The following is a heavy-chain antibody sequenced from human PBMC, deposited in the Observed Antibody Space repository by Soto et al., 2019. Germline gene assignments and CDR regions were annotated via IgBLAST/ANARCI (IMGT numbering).Heavy chain of an antibody. CDR3: TRDYYDSSGYYPKFDY. J-gene: IGHJ4*02. CDR1: GYTFTYYT. V-gene: IGHV1-3*01. D-gene: IGHD3-22*01. Sequence: ASVKVSFKASGYTFTYYTVHWVLQAPGQRVEWMGWINAGDGNTKYSPNFQGRVTITKDTSASTVYMELSSLRSEDTAVYFCTRDYYDSSGYYPKFDYWGQGTLVTVSS. CDR2: INAGDGNT.